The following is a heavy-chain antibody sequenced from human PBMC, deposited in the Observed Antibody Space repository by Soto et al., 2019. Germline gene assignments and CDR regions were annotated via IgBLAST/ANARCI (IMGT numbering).Heavy chain of an antibody. V-gene: IGHV4-31*03. CDR2: IYYSGST. J-gene: IGHJ5*02. D-gene: IGHD3-16*02. CDR3: ARDQAITFGGVIA. CDR1: GGSISSGGYY. Sequence: SETLSLTCTVSGGSISSGGYYWSWIRQHPGKGLEWIGYIYYSGSTYYNPSLKSRVTISVDTSKNQFSLKLSSVTAADTAVYYCARDQAITFGGVIAWGQGTLVTVSS.